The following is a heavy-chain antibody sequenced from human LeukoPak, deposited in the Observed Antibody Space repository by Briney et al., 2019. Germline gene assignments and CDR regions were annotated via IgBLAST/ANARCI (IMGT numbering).Heavy chain of an antibody. Sequence: SSETLSLTCAVYGGSFSGYYWSWIRQPPGKGLEWIGEINHSGSTNYNPSLKSRVTISVDTSKNQFSLKLSPVTAADTAVYYCARASEDYYYYYMDVWGKGTTVTISS. CDR1: GGSFSGYY. CDR2: INHSGST. V-gene: IGHV4-34*01. J-gene: IGHJ6*03. D-gene: IGHD1-14*01. CDR3: ARASEDYYYYYMDV.